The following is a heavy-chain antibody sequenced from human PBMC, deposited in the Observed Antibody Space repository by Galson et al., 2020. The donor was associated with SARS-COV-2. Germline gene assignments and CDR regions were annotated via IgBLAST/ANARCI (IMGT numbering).Heavy chain of an antibody. J-gene: IGHJ4*02. V-gene: IGHV3-21*01. D-gene: IGHD2-15*01. CDR3: EAFFGGSDY. Sequence: GGSLRLSCAASGFTFSNFLMHWVRQAPGKGPEWVASITSISNFIHYSDSVRGRFTVSRDNAQNSLYLQMTTLTVEDSAVYYCEAFFGGSDYWGQGTLVTVSS. CDR1: GFTFSNFL. CDR2: ITSISNFI.